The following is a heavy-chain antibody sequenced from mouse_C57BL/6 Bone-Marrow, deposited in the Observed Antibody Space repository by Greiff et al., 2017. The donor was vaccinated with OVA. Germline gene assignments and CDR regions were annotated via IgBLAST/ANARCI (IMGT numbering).Heavy chain of an antibody. CDR2: ILPGSGST. Sequence: QVQLKQSGAELMKPGASVKLSCKATGYTFTGYWIDWVKQRPGHGLEWIGEILPGSGSTNYNEKFTGKATFTADTSSNTAYMQLSSLTTEDSAIYYGAREDGYYGFDYWGQGTTLTVSS. CDR3: AREDGYYGFDY. J-gene: IGHJ2*01. CDR1: GYTFTGYW. D-gene: IGHD2-3*01. V-gene: IGHV1-9*01.